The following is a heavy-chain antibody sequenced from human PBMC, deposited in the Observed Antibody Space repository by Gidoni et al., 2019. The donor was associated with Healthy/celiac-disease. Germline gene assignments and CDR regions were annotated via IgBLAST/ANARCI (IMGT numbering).Heavy chain of an antibody. J-gene: IGHJ1*01. D-gene: IGHD6-13*01. CDR1: GFTFDDYA. CDR3: AKGGYSSSWYSAEYFQH. V-gene: IGHV3-9*01. CDR2: ISWNSGSI. Sequence: EVQLVESEGGLVQHGRSLRLSCAASGFTFDDYAMHWVRQAPGTGLEWVSDISWNSGSIGYADSVKGRFTISRDNAKNSLYLQMNSLRAEDTALYYCAKGGYSSSWYSAEYFQHWGQGTLVTVSS.